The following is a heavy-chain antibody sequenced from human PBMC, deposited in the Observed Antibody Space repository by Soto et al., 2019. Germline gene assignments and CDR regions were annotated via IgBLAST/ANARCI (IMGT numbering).Heavy chain of an antibody. J-gene: IGHJ4*02. D-gene: IGHD6-25*01. V-gene: IGHV3-30-3*01. CDR1: GFTFSSYI. CDR2: ISFEGANT. Sequence: QVQLVESGGAVVPPGGSLRVSCVVFGFTFSSYIMHWVRRAPGEGLEWWAVISFEGANTFYADSVKGRFTISRDISRDTLYLQMSRLRVEDTAVYYCARDGYNRGGFDYWGQGTLVSVSS. CDR3: ARDGYNRGGFDY.